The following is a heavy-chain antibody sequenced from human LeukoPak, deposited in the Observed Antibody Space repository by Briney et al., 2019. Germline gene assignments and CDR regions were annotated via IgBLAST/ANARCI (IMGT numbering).Heavy chain of an antibody. J-gene: IGHJ4*02. CDR2: IYHSGST. Sequence: SETLSLTCAVSGVSISSSNWWSWVRQPPGKGLEWIGEIYHSGSTNYNPSLKSRVTISVDKSKNQFSLKLSSVTAADTAVYYCARVVVGATHYFDYWGQGTLVTVSS. CDR3: ARVVVGATHYFDY. V-gene: IGHV4-4*02. D-gene: IGHD1-26*01. CDR1: GVSISSSNW.